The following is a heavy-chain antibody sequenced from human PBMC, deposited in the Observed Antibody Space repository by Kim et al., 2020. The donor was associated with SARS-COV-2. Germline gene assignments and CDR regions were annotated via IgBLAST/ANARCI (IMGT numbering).Heavy chain of an antibody. CDR2: IDTDGVIT. CDR3: ARGGAGTGLNVGWGYY. J-gene: IGHJ4*02. Sequence: GGSLRLSCEASGFTFSSYWMHWVRQAPGKGLVWVAHIDTDGVITTYADFVKGRFTISRDNARNTLYLQMSSLRAEDTAVYYCARGGAGTGLNVGWGYYWGRGTLVTVSS. V-gene: IGHV3-74*03. CDR1: GFTFSSYW. D-gene: IGHD2-15*01.